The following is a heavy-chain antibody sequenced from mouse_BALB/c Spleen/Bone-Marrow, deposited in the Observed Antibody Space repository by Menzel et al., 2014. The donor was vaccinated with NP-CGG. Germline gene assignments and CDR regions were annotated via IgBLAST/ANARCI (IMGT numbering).Heavy chain of an antibody. V-gene: IGHV14-3*02. J-gene: IGHJ4*01. D-gene: IGHD4-1*01. CDR1: GFNIKDTY. CDR2: IDPANGNT. Sequence: LVESGAELVKPGASVKLSCTASGFNIKDTYMHWVKQRPEQGLEWIGRIDPANGNTKYDPKFQGKATITADISSNTAYLQLSSLTSEDTAVCYCARWEYCAMDYWGQGTSVTVSS. CDR3: ARWEYCAMDY.